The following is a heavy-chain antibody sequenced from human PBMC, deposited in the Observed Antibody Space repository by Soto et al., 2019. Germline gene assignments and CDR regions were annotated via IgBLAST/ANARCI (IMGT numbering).Heavy chain of an antibody. D-gene: IGHD3-22*01. CDR2: IYYSGST. CDR1: GGSISSSGYY. Sequence: SETLSLTCTVSGGSISSSGYYWGWIRQPPGKGLEWIESIYYSGSTYYNPSLKSRVTISVDTSKNQFSLKLSSVTAADTAVYYCASQYYYDSSGYLPDAFDIWGQGTMVTVSS. CDR3: ASQYYYDSSGYLPDAFDI. V-gene: IGHV4-39*01. J-gene: IGHJ3*02.